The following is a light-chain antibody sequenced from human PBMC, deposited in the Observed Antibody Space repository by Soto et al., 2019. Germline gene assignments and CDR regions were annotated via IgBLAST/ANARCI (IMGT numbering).Light chain of an antibody. J-gene: IGKJ4*01. V-gene: IGKV3-15*01. CDR3: QQYNNLLLT. CDR2: GAS. Sequence: IVMTQSPATLSVSPGERATFSCRASQNIRTNLAWYQQKPGQVPRLLIYGASTRTTGVPSRFNGSGSGTEFILTISRLQSEDFAIYYCQQYNNLLLTFGRATKVDIK. CDR1: QNIRTN.